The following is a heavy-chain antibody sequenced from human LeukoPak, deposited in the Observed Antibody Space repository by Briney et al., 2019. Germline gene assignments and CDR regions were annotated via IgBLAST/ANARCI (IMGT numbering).Heavy chain of an antibody. CDR1: GFTFSSYW. CDR2: IKQDGSEK. Sequence: PGGSLRLSCAASGFTFSSYWMSWVRQAPGKGLEWVANIKQDGSEKYYVDSVKGRFTISRDNAKNSLYLQMNSLRVEDTAVYYCARDAVVAVAGMYYFDYWGQGTLVTVSS. J-gene: IGHJ4*02. CDR3: ARDAVVAVAGMYYFDY. V-gene: IGHV3-7*01. D-gene: IGHD6-19*01.